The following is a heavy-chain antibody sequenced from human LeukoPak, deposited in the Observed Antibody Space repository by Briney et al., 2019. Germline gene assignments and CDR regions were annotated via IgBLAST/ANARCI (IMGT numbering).Heavy chain of an antibody. CDR1: GFTFSSYG. Sequence: GESLRLSCAASGFTFSSYGMHWVRQAPGKGLEWVAVISYDGSNKYYADSVKGRFTISRDNSKNTLYLQMNSLRAEDTAVYYCAKCMRFGELYLDYWGQGTLVTVSS. CDR2: ISYDGSNK. V-gene: IGHV3-30*18. D-gene: IGHD3-10*01. CDR3: AKCMRFGELYLDY. J-gene: IGHJ4*02.